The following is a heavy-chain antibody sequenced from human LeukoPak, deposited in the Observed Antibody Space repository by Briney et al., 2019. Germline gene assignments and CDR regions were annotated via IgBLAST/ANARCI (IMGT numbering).Heavy chain of an antibody. V-gene: IGHV3-9*03. Sequence: GGSLRLSCAASGFTFDDYAMHWVRQAPGKGLEWVSAISWNSGSIGYADSVKGRFTISRDNAKNSLYLQMNSLRAEDMALYYCAKVATRYYDSSGYYSHYFDYWGQGTLVTVSS. D-gene: IGHD3-22*01. CDR1: GFTFDDYA. J-gene: IGHJ4*02. CDR2: ISWNSGSI. CDR3: AKVATRYYDSSGYYSHYFDY.